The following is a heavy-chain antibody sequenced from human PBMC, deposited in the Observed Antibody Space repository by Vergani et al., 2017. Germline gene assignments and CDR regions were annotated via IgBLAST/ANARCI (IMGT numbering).Heavy chain of an antibody. CDR2: INHSGST. Sequence: QVQLQESGPGLVKPSQTLSLTCTVSGGSISSGDYYWSWIRQPPGKGLEWIGEINHSGSTNYNPSLKSRVTISVDTSKNQFSLKLSSVTAADTAVYYCARSTVGRLYYYYYMDVWGKGTTVTVS. CDR3: ARSTVGRLYYYYYMDV. CDR1: GGSISSGDYY. J-gene: IGHJ6*03. D-gene: IGHD1-1*01. V-gene: IGHV4-30-4*01.